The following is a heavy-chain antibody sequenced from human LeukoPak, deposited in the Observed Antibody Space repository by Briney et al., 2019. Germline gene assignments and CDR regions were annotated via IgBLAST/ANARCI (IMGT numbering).Heavy chain of an antibody. CDR3: ARGRDSGSHTYFFDY. V-gene: IGHV1-2*02. Sequence: GASEKVSCKASGYSFIDYYIHWVRQAPAQGLEWMARINPESGGTNHAQKFQDRVTMTWDTSINKAYMELGRLRSDDTAIYYCARGRDSGSHTYFFDYWGQGTLVTVSS. D-gene: IGHD1-26*01. CDR1: GYSFIDYY. CDR2: INPESGGT. J-gene: IGHJ4*02.